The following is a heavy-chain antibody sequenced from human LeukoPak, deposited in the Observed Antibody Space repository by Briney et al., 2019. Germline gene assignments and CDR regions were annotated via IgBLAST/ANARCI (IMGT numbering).Heavy chain of an antibody. CDR2: IIPILGIA. V-gene: IGHV1-69*04. J-gene: IGHJ4*02. CDR3: ARMGYSGYERY. CDR1: GGTFSSYA. D-gene: IGHD5-12*01. Sequence: ASVKVSCKASGGTFSSYAISWGRQAPGQGLEWMGRIIPILGIANYAQKFQGRVTITADKSTSTAYMELSSLRSEDTAVYYCARMGYSGYERYWGQGTLVTVSS.